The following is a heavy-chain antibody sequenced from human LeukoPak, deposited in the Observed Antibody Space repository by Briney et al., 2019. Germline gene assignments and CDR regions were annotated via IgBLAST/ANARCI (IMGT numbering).Heavy chain of an antibody. CDR3: ASSVTSPYFDY. Sequence: SETLSLTCAVSGYSISRGYYWGWIRQPPGNGLELIGRIYHSGSTYYNPSLKSRHTISVDTSKNQFSLKLSSVTAADTAVYYCASSVTSPYFDYWGQGTLVTVSS. CDR1: GYSISRGYY. V-gene: IGHV4-38-2*01. CDR2: IYHSGST. D-gene: IGHD2-21*02. J-gene: IGHJ4*02.